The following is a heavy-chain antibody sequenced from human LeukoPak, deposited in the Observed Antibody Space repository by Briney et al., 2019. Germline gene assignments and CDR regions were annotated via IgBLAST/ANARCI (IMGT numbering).Heavy chain of an antibody. CDR1: GGSISSSSYY. CDR3: ARDLINDYGDYVGACDI. J-gene: IGHJ3*02. V-gene: IGHV4-39*07. Sequence: PSETLSLTCNVSGGSISSSSYYWGWIRQSPGKGLEWIGSIYYSGSTYYDPSLKSRVTISVDTSKNQFSLKLSSVTAADTAVYYCARDLINDYGDYVGACDIWGQGTMVTVSS. D-gene: IGHD4-17*01. CDR2: IYYSGST.